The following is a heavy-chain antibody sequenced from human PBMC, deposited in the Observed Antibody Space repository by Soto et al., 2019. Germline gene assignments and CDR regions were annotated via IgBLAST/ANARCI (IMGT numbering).Heavy chain of an antibody. V-gene: IGHV4-31*03. Sequence: SETLSLTCTVSGGSISSGGYYWSWIRQHPGKGLEWIGYIYYSGSTYYNPSLKSRVTISVDTSKNQFSLKLSSVTAADTAVYYCARGNIVVVPAAKSRWFDPWGQGTLVTVSS. CDR3: ARGNIVVVPAAKSRWFDP. CDR1: GGSISSGGYY. J-gene: IGHJ5*02. CDR2: IYYSGST. D-gene: IGHD2-2*01.